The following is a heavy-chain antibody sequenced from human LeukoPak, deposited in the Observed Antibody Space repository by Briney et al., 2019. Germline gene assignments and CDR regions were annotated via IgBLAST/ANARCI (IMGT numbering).Heavy chain of an antibody. D-gene: IGHD2-21*01. CDR3: AIPYCGGDCWAFDI. CDR1: GGTFSSYA. Sequence: SVKVSCKASGGTFSSYAISWVRQAPGQGLEWMGGIIPVFGTANYAQKFQGRVTITADESTSTAYMELSSLRSEDTAVYYCAIPYCGGDCWAFDIWGQGTMVTVSS. J-gene: IGHJ3*02. V-gene: IGHV1-69*13. CDR2: IIPVFGTA.